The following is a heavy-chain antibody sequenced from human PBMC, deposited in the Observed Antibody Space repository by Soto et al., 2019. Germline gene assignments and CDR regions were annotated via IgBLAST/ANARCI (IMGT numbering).Heavy chain of an antibody. J-gene: IGHJ6*02. Sequence: QVQLQESGPGLVKPSGTLSLTCAVSGGSISSSNWWSWVRQPPGKGLEWIGEIYHSGSTNYNPSLKIRVTISGDKSKNQCSLKMSAVTAADTAVYYCARISIAAAGYYYYYYGMDVWGQGTTVTVSS. D-gene: IGHD6-13*01. CDR3: ARISIAAAGYYYYYYGMDV. CDR2: IYHSGST. V-gene: IGHV4-4*02. CDR1: GGSISSSNW.